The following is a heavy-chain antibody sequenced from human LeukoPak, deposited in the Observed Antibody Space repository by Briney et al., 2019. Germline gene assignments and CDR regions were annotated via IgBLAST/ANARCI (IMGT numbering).Heavy chain of an antibody. D-gene: IGHD5-12*01. J-gene: IGHJ6*02. CDR3: ARDGGPSGYGLVNYYYGMDV. CDR1: GFTFSSYS. CDR2: ISSSSSTI. V-gene: IGHV3-48*02. Sequence: GGSLRLSCAASGFTFSSYSMNWVRQAPGKGLEWVSYISSSSSTIYYADSVKGRFTTSRDNAKNSLYLQMNSLRDEDTAVYYCARDGGPSGYGLVNYYYGMDVWGQGTTVTVSS.